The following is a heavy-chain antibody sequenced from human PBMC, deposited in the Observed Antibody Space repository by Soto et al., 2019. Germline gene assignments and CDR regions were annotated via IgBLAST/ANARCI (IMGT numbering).Heavy chain of an antibody. CDR3: AHSRELLFVEWPGYVDY. Sequence: QITLKESGPTLVKPTQTLTLTCTFSGFSLSTSGVGMGWIRQPPGKALEWLALIYWDNDRRYSPSLRSRLTITKDTSKNQLVLTMTNMDPVDTATYYCAHSRELLFVEWPGYVDYWGPGTPVTVSS. CDR1: GFSLSTSGVG. D-gene: IGHD3-3*01. V-gene: IGHV2-5*02. CDR2: IYWDNDR. J-gene: IGHJ4*02.